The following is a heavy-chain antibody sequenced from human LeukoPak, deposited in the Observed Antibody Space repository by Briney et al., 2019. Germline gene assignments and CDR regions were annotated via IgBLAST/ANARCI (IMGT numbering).Heavy chain of an antibody. D-gene: IGHD6-19*01. J-gene: IGHJ3*02. Sequence: GESLKISSKCSGYSITSYWIGCVRQMPGKGLESMGIIYPVDSDTRYSPSIQGQVTISADKSISTAYLQWSSLKASDTAMYYCARHNVLVAGTSSFDNWGQGTTVTVSS. CDR3: ARHNVLVAGTSSFDN. CDR2: IYPVDSDT. CDR1: GYSITSYW. V-gene: IGHV5-51*01.